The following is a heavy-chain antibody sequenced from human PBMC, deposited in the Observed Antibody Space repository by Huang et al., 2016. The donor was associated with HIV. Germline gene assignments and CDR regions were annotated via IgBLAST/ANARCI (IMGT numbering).Heavy chain of an antibody. D-gene: IGHD3-10*01. CDR1: GFTLSDSA. CDR2: ISIDGNVQ. CDR3: ARFGKRLPMLRGEDVIGDI. V-gene: IGHV3-30-3*01. J-gene: IGHJ3*02. Sequence: QVQLVESGGGVVQPGRSLRLSCAASGFTLSDSAIHCVRQAPGQGRGGVAPISIDGNVQFYSDSVRGRCTISRDNCNNTLYLQMNSLRHEDTALYYCARFGKRLPMLRGEDVIGDIWGQGTMVIVSS.